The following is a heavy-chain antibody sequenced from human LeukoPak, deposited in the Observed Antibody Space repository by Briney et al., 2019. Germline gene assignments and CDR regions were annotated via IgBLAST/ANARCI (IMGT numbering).Heavy chain of an antibody. V-gene: IGHV3-7*01. D-gene: IGHD3-16*01. CDR2: IKHDGSET. CDR1: GFTFSSIW. CDR3: AKDGGPHGMDV. J-gene: IGHJ6*02. Sequence: QSGGSLILSCATSGFTFSSIWMSWVRQAPGKGLEWVANIKHDGSETNYVDSVKGRFTISRDNAKNSLHLQMNSLRVEDTAVYYCAKDGGPHGMDVWGQGTTVTVSS.